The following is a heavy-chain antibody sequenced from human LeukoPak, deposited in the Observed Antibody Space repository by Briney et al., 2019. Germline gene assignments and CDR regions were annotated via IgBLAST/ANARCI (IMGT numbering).Heavy chain of an antibody. D-gene: IGHD3-16*01. J-gene: IGHJ5*02. CDR3: ARAVYDYVLGSMVDWFDP. V-gene: IGHV1-8*03. CDR1: GYTFTSYD. Sequence: GASVKVSCKASGYTFTSYDINWVRQATGQGLEWMGWMNPNSGNTGYAQKFQGRVTITRNTSISTAYMELSSLRSEDTAVYYCARAVYDYVLGSMVDWFDPWGQGTLVTVSS. CDR2: MNPNSGNT.